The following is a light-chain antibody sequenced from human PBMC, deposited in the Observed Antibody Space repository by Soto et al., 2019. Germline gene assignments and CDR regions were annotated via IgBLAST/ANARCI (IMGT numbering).Light chain of an antibody. CDR3: QVWDNSCDHQNVV. Sequence: SYELTQPPSVSVAPGKTARITCGGNNIGRKSVHWYQQKPGQAPVLVIYYDSHRPSGIPERFSGSNSANTATLTISRVEAGDEADYYCQVWDNSCDHQNVVFGGGTKGTVL. V-gene: IGLV3-21*04. J-gene: IGLJ2*01. CDR2: YDS. CDR1: NIGRKS.